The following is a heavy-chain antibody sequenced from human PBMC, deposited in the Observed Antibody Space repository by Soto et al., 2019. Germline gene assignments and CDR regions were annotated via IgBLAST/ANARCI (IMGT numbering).Heavy chain of an antibody. D-gene: IGHD3-16*01. Sequence: VDLLESGGGLVQPGGSLRLSCAASGFTFSNYGMAWVRQAPGMGLEWVAGITSSGSTTNYADSVKGRFTISRDNSRHILYLGMSNLRTEDTALYHCAQALRLVINSWGQGTLVTVSS. V-gene: IGHV3-23*01. CDR2: ITSSGSTT. J-gene: IGHJ5*02. CDR3: AQALRLVINS. CDR1: GFTFSNYG.